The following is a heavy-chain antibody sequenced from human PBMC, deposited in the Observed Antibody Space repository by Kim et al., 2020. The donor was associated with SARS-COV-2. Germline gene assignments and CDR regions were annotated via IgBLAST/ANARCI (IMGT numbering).Heavy chain of an antibody. Sequence: GGSLRLSCAASGFTVSSYWMHWVRHAPGKGLIWVSRISGDGTSTFYADSVKGRFTISRDSATNTLFLQMNSLRVEDTGVYFCARGKGPYGWFDPWGQGTLVTVSS. J-gene: IGHJ5*02. CDR1: GFTVSSYW. CDR2: ISGDGTST. V-gene: IGHV3-74*01. CDR3: ARGKGPYGWFDP. D-gene: IGHD4-17*01.